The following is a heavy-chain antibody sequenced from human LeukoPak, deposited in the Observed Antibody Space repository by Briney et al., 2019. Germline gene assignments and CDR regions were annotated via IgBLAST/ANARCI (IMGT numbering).Heavy chain of an antibody. CDR2: ISGSGVTT. CDR1: GFTFSSYA. V-gene: IGHV3-23*01. D-gene: IGHD1-26*01. CDR3: AKKVVVGATSPYSDFQD. J-gene: IGHJ1*01. Sequence: GGSLRPSCVASGFTFSSYAMSWVRQAPGKGLEWVSAISGSGVTTHYAGSVKGRFSISRDNSKNTLYLQMNSLRAEDTALYYCAKKVVVGATSPYSDFQDWGQGTLATVSS.